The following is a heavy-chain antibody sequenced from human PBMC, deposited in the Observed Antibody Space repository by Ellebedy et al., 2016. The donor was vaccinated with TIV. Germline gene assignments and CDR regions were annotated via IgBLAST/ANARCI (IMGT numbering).Heavy chain of an antibody. CDR3: ARHVGFRHDSSVY. CDR2: IDPSDSYT. V-gene: IGHV5-10-1*01. Sequence: KVSCXGSGYSFTSYWIGWVRQLPGKGLEWMGRIDPSDSYTNYSPSFQGHVTISADKSISTAYLQWSSLKASDTAMYYCARHVGFRHDSSVYWGQGTLVTVSS. CDR1: GYSFTSYW. D-gene: IGHD3-22*01. J-gene: IGHJ4*02.